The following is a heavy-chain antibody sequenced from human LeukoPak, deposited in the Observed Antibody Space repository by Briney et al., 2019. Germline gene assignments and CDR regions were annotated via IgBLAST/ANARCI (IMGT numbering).Heavy chain of an antibody. Sequence: GGSLRLSCAASGLTVSSNYMSWVRQAPGKGLEWVSVIYSGGSTYYADSVKGRFTISRHNSKNTLYLQMNSLRAEDTAVYYCARGMGSSWPNYYYYGMDVWGQGTTVTVSS. J-gene: IGHJ6*02. CDR3: ARGMGSSWPNYYYYGMDV. CDR1: GLTVSSNY. D-gene: IGHD6-13*01. V-gene: IGHV3-53*04. CDR2: IYSGGST.